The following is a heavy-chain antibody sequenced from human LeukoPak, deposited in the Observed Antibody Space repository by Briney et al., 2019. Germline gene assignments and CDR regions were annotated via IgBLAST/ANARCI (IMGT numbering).Heavy chain of an antibody. CDR3: ARDQRGSMVRGVIGYYYGMDV. Sequence: ASVKVSCKASGSTFSSYAISWVRQAPGQGLEWMGGIIPIFGTANYAQKFQGRVTITADKSTSTAYMELSSLRSEDTAVYYCARDQRGSMVRGVIGYYYGMDVWGKGTTVTVSS. CDR2: IIPIFGTA. D-gene: IGHD3-10*01. CDR1: GSTFSSYA. V-gene: IGHV1-69*06. J-gene: IGHJ6*04.